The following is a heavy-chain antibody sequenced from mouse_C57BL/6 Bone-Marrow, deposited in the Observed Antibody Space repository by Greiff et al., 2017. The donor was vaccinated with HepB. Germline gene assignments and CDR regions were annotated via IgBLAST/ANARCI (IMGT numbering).Heavy chain of an antibody. J-gene: IGHJ2*01. CDR3: ARDLGDGYFDY. V-gene: IGHV5-4*01. CDR2: ISDGGSYT. CDR1: GFTFSSYA. Sequence: EVQLVESGGGLVKPGGSLKLSCAASGFTFSSYAMSWVRQTPEKRLEWVATISDGGSYTYYPDNVKGRFTISRDNAKNNLYLQMSHLKSEDTAMYYCARDLGDGYFDYWGQGTTLTVSS. D-gene: IGHD2-3*01.